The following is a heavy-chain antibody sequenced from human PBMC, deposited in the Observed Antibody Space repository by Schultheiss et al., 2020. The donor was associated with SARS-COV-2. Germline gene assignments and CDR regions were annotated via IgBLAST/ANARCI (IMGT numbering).Heavy chain of an antibody. Sequence: SQTLSLTCAISGDSVSSNSAAWNWIRQSPSRGLEWLGRTYYRSKWYNDYAVSVKSRITINPDTSKNQFSLQLNSVTPEDTAVYYCARDDLASIAARPDTYDYWGQGTLVTVSS. D-gene: IGHD6-6*01. CDR2: TYYRSKWYN. CDR3: ARDDLASIAARPDTYDY. J-gene: IGHJ4*02. V-gene: IGHV6-1*01. CDR1: GDSVSSNSAA.